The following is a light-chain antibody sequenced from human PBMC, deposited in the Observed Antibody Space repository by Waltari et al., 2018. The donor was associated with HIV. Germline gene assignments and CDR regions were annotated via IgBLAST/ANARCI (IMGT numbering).Light chain of an antibody. Sequence: IVLTQYPPSLPVTPGESACIPCSPNQSHRQTHGFNKLDWYLQRPGQSPQLLIYLTFNRASGVPDRFSGSGSGTYFTLKISRVEAADVGVYYCMQALQSPPSFVGGTKVEIK. V-gene: IGKV2-28*01. CDR1: QSHRQTHGFNK. CDR3: MQALQSPPS. CDR2: LTF. J-gene: IGKJ4*01.